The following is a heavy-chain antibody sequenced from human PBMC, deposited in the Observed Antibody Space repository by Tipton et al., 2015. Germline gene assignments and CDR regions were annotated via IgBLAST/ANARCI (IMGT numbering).Heavy chain of an antibody. CDR2: YYYTGAT. V-gene: IGHV4-39*02. Sequence: TLSLTCNVSGGSITSDYWGWIRQSPGKGLEWIGSYYYTGATYYNPSLKSRVNISADRSKDHFSLRLTSVAAADTAVYYCARLGRWLEVDFWGQGTLVTVSS. CDR3: ARLGRWLEVDF. J-gene: IGHJ4*02. D-gene: IGHD5-24*01. CDR1: GGSITSDY.